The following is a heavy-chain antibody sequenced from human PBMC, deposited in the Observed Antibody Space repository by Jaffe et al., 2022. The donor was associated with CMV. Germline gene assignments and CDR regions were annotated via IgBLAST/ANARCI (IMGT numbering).Heavy chain of an antibody. Sequence: QVQLVQSGAEVKKPGASVKVSCKASGYTFTGYYMHWVRQAPGQGLEWMGWINPNSGGTNYAQKFQGRVTMTRDTSISTAYMELSRLRSDDTAVYYCARDEALVDDILTGYYSGWGQGTLVTVSS. V-gene: IGHV1-2*02. CDR1: GYTFTGYY. J-gene: IGHJ4*02. CDR2: INPNSGGT. D-gene: IGHD3-9*01. CDR3: ARDEALVDDILTGYYSG.